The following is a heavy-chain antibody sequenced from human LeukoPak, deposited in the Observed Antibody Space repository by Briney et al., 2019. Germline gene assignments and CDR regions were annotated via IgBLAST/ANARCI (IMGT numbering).Heavy chain of an antibody. V-gene: IGHV1-2*02. CDR2: INPNSGGT. CDR1: GYTFTGYY. CDR3: AKDGSGWYNWFDP. Sequence: VASVKVSCKASGYTFTGYYMHWVRQAPGQGLERMGWINPNSGGTNYAQKFQGRVTMTRDTSISTAYMELSRLRSDDTAVYYCAKDGSGWYNWFDPWGQGTLVTVSS. D-gene: IGHD6-19*01. J-gene: IGHJ5*02.